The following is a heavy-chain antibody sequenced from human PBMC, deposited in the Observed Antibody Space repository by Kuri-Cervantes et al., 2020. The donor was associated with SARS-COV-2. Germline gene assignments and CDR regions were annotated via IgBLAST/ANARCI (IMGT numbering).Heavy chain of an antibody. CDR3: ARDRSRGFPLGVDY. D-gene: IGHD3-10*01. Sequence: ASVKVSCKASGYTFTSYDINWVRQATGQGLEWMGWMNPNSGNTNYAQKLQGRVTMTTDTSTSTAYMELRSLRSDDTAVYYSARDRSRGFPLGVDYWGQGTLVTVSS. J-gene: IGHJ4*02. CDR1: GYTFTSYD. V-gene: IGHV1-18*01. CDR2: MNPNSGNT.